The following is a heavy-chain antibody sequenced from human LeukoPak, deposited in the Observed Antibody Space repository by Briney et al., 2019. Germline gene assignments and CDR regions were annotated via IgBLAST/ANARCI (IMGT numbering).Heavy chain of an antibody. J-gene: IGHJ4*02. CDR1: GFTFSSYG. CDR3: ATAWGDFWSGYYTGPSDPIDY. CDR2: IRYDGSNK. Sequence: GGSPRLSCAASGFTFSSYGMHWVRQAPGKGLEWVAFIRYDGSNKYYADSVKGRFTISRDNSKNTLYLQMNSLRAEDTAVYYCATAWGDFWSGYYTGPSDPIDYWGQGTLVTVSS. D-gene: IGHD3-3*01. V-gene: IGHV3-30*02.